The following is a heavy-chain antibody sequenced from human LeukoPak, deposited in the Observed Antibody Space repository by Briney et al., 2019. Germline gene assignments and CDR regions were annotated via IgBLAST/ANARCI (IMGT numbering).Heavy chain of an antibody. D-gene: IGHD6-13*01. J-gene: IGHJ4*02. CDR3: ARRIAAAGDFDY. CDR1: GYSFISYW. CDR2: IYPADSDT. Sequence: GESLKISCKGSGYSFISYWIGWVRQLPGKGLEWMGIIYPADSDTRYSPSFQGQVTISADKSISTAYLQWSSLKASDTAMYYCARRIAAAGDFDYWGQGTLVTVSS. V-gene: IGHV5-51*01.